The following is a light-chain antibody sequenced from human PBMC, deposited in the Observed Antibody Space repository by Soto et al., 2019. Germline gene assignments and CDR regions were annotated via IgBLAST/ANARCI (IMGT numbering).Light chain of an antibody. CDR1: QSVDIN. CDR3: QQYGSSPQT. CDR2: GAS. V-gene: IGKV3-20*01. Sequence: EAVLSQSPATLSVSTGERVTLHCRASQSVDINLAWYQQKPGQAPRLVIYGASTRATDMPGTFSGSGSGTDFTLTISRLEPEDFAVYYCQQYGSSPQTFGPGTKVDIK. J-gene: IGKJ3*01.